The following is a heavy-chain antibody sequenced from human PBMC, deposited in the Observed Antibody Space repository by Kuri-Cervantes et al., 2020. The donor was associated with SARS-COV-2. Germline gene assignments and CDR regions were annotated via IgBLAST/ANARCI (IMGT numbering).Heavy chain of an antibody. CDR2: MNPNSGNT. D-gene: IGHD2/OR15-2a*01. Sequence: ASVKVSCKASGYTFTSYDINWVRRATGQGLEWMGWMNPNSGNTGYAQKFQGRVTMTRDTSTSTVYMELSSLRSEDTAVYYCARVRVIVRRPGKRGDGIDAFDIWGQGTMVTVSS. V-gene: IGHV1-8*02. CDR3: ARVRVIVRRPGKRGDGIDAFDI. J-gene: IGHJ3*02. CDR1: GYTFTSYD.